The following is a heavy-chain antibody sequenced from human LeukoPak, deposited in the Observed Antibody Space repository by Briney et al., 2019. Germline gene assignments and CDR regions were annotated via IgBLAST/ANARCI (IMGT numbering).Heavy chain of an antibody. CDR1: GYDFTSVG. CDR2: ISPYNGNT. D-gene: IGHD3-22*01. CDR3: ATGDYSSGYFQH. V-gene: IGHV1-18*01. Sequence: AAVKVSCKASGYDFTSVGITWVRRAPGQGLEWMGWISPYNGNTRYAQKFQGRVAMTTDTSTTTAYMELRGLRFNDTAVYYCATGDYSSGYFQHWGQGTLVTVSS. J-gene: IGHJ1*01.